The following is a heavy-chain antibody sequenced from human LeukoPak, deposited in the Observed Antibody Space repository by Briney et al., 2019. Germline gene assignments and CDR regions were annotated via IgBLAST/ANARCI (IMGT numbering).Heavy chain of an antibody. CDR3: SRALEV. CDR2: INQDGSEK. V-gene: IGHV3-7*01. J-gene: IGHJ6*04. Sequence: PGGSLRLSXEVSGFIFRSYWMDWVSQAPGRGLEWVANINQDGSEKYFVDSVKGRFTISRDNAKSSLYLQMNSLRAEDTAVYFCSRALEVWGKGTTVTVST. CDR1: GFIFRSYW.